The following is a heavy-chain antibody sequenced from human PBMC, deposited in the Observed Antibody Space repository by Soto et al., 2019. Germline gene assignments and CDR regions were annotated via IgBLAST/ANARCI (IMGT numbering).Heavy chain of an antibody. D-gene: IGHD3-10*01. J-gene: IGHJ4*02. V-gene: IGHV1-3*01. Sequence: GASVKVSCKASGFVSTNYNFHWVRQAPGQSLEWMGRINAANGNTQYSQNFQGRVTFTSDASASTAFMELTNLRFEDKAMYYCATDYGSNWRLWGQGTLVTV. CDR2: INAANGNT. CDR1: GFVSTNYN. CDR3: ATDYGSNWRL.